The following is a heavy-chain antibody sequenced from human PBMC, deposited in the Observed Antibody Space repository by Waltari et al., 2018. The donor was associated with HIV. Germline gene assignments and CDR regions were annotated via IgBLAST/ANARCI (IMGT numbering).Heavy chain of an antibody. CDR3: ARVRSDDRSAWSFAVTHDAFDF. V-gene: IGHV4-38-2*02. Sequence: QVHLQESGPGLVEPWEPLSLICNVSGYSISSAYYWGWIRQSPGKGLEWIGSVSHSGAPYYNPSLKGRVSIRLDTSKNHISLRLTYVTATDSAVYYCARVRSDDRSAWSFAVTHDAFDFWGRGTVVVVSS. D-gene: IGHD6-19*01. CDR1: GYSISSAYY. CDR2: VSHSGAP. J-gene: IGHJ3*01.